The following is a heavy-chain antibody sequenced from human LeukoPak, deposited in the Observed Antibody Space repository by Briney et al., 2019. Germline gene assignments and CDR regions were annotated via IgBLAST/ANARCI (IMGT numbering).Heavy chain of an antibody. Sequence: SETLSLTCTVSGGSISSYYWSWIRQPPGKGLEWIGYIYYSGSTNYNPSLKSRVTISVDTSKNQFSLKLSSVTAADTAVYYCARAVYGGYFDPWGQGTLVTVSS. V-gene: IGHV4-59*01. CDR2: IYYSGST. CDR3: ARAVYGGYFDP. D-gene: IGHD4-17*01. CDR1: GGSISSYY. J-gene: IGHJ5*02.